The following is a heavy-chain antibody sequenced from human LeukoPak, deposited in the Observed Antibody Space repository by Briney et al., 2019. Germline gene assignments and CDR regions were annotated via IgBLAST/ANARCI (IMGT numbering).Heavy chain of an antibody. D-gene: IGHD3-3*01. Sequence: PGASVKVSCKASGYTLAGYYMHWVRQAPGQGLEWMGWINPNSGGTNYAQKFQGRVTMTRDTSISTAYMELSRLRSDDTAVYYCARDRGIFGVVIAYYYMDVWGKGTTVTVSS. J-gene: IGHJ6*03. CDR2: INPNSGGT. V-gene: IGHV1-2*02. CDR3: ARDRGIFGVVIAYYYMDV. CDR1: GYTLAGYY.